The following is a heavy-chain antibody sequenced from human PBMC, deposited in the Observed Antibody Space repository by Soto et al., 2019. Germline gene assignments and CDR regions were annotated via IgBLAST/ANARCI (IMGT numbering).Heavy chain of an antibody. Sequence: ASVKVSCKTSGYTFTGYYLNWVRQAPGRGLEWVGWINPKTGDTNNAQKFQGRVTMTTDTSISTGYMELSGLKSDDTAVYYCVTGDHLVRWGQGTRVTVS. CDR2: INPKTGDT. CDR1: GYTFTGYY. CDR3: VTGDHLVR. D-gene: IGHD6-6*01. V-gene: IGHV1-2*02. J-gene: IGHJ4*02.